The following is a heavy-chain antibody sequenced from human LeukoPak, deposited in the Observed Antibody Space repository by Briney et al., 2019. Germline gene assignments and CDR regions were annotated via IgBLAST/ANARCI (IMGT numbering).Heavy chain of an antibody. CDR3: ATAIFGYSYAFDY. CDR1: GYTLTELS. V-gene: IGHV1-24*01. D-gene: IGHD5-18*01. J-gene: IGHJ4*02. CDR2: FDPEDGET. Sequence: ASVKVSCKVSGYTLTELSMHWVRQALGKGLEWMGGFDPEDGETIYAQKFQGRVTMTEDTSTDTAYMELSSLRSEDTAVYYCATAIFGYSYAFDYWGQGTLVTVSS.